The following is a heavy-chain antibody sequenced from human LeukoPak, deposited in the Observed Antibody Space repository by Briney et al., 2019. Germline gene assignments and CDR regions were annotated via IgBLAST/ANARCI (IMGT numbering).Heavy chain of an antibody. Sequence: PSQTLSLTCTVSGASFSSGDQYWNWIRQSPGKGLEWTGSIHPSGRLYKNRALESRVIISIDTSNNQFSLNLNSVTAADTAAYFCSRGLDSRKLGYWGQGTLVTVSS. J-gene: IGHJ4*02. CDR3: SRGLDSRKLGY. CDR1: GASFSSGDQY. V-gene: IGHV4-31*03. D-gene: IGHD3-22*01. CDR2: IHPSGRL.